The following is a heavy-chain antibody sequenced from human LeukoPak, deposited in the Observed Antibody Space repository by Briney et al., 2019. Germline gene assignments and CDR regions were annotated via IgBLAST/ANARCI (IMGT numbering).Heavy chain of an antibody. J-gene: IGHJ4*02. D-gene: IGHD1-26*01. V-gene: IGHV3-72*01. CDR1: GFTFSDHF. CDR2: IKNKANSYIT. Sequence: GRSLRLSCAASGFTFSDHFMDWVRQAPGKGLEWVGRIKNKANSYITQYAASMEGRFTISRDDSKNSLYLQMSSLKTEDTAMYYCASIRGTLGYWGQGTVVTVSS. CDR3: ASIRGTLGY.